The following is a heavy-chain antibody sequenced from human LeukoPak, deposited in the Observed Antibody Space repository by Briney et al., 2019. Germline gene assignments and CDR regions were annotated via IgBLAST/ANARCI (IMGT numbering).Heavy chain of an antibody. CDR3: ARRSNGGNPLIDAFDI. CDR2: IYYSGST. V-gene: IGHV4-39*01. Sequence: PSETLSLTCTVSGGSISSSSYYWCWIRQHPGKGLEWIGSIYYSGSTYYNPSLKSRVTISVDTSKNQFSLKLSSVTAADTAVYYCARRSNGGNPLIDAFDIWGQGTMVTVSS. CDR1: GGSISSSSYY. J-gene: IGHJ3*02. D-gene: IGHD4-23*01.